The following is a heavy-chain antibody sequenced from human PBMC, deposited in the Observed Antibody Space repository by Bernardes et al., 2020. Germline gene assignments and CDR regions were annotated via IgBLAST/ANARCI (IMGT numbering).Heavy chain of an antibody. J-gene: IGHJ3*02. V-gene: IGHV3-21*01. Sequence: GGSLRLSCAASGFTFSSYIMNWVRQAPGKGLEWVSSISSTSSYIYYADSLKGRFTISRDNAKNSLYLQMNSLRAEDTAVYFCARDRGGNIALAPVDAFDIWGQGTMVTVSS. CDR3: ARDRGGNIALAPVDAFDI. CDR1: GFTFSSYI. D-gene: IGHD6-19*01. CDR2: ISSTSSYI.